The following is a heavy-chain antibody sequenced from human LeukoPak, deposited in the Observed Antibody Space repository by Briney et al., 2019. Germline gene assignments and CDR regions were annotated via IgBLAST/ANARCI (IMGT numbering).Heavy chain of an antibody. CDR1: GGTFSSYA. J-gene: IGHJ4*02. CDR3: ARYRLGSYEVDY. CDR2: IIPIFGTA. Sequence: ASVKVSCKASGGTFSSYAISWVRQAPGQGLEWMGGIIPIFGTANYAQKFQGRVTITADESTSTAYMELSSLRSEDTAVYYCARYRLGSYEVDYWGQGTLVTVSS. V-gene: IGHV1-69*13. D-gene: IGHD3-22*01.